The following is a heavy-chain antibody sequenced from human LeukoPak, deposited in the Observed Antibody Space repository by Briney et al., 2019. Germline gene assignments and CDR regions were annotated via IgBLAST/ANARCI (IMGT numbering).Heavy chain of an antibody. CDR3: GRDDVGSHDY. D-gene: IGHD3-10*01. Sequence: GGSLRLSCAASGFSLNTYSMNWVRQAPGKGLEWVSYISSSSTTIYYADSVKGRFTISRDNAKNSLYLQMNSLRAEDTAVYYCGRDDVGSHDYWGQGTLVTVSS. V-gene: IGHV3-48*04. J-gene: IGHJ4*02. CDR1: GFSLNTYS. CDR2: ISSSSTTI.